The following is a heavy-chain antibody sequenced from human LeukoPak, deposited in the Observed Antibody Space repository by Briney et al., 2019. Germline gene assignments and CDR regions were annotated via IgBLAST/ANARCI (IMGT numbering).Heavy chain of an antibody. CDR2: IKSDGSEK. D-gene: IGHD3-16*02. CDR3: ARSTLYAFDI. CDR1: GFSFSGYW. V-gene: IGHV3-7*04. Sequence: GGSLRLSCAASGFSFSGYWMSWVRQAPGKGLEWVAIIKSDGSEKFYVGSVKGRFTISRDNAENSLYLQMNSLRVEDTALYYCARSTLYAFDIWGQGTMVTVSS. J-gene: IGHJ3*02.